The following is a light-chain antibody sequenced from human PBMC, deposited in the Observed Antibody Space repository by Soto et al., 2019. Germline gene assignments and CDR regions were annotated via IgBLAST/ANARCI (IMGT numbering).Light chain of an antibody. V-gene: IGKV1-5*03. CDR1: QSISSW. Sequence: DIQMTQSPSTLSASVGDRVTITCRASQSISSWLAWYQQKPGKAPKLLIYKASSLESGVPSRYSGSGSGTEFTLTISSLQPDDFGTYYCQQYNSPHTFAQGTKLEIK. CDR3: QQYNSPHT. J-gene: IGKJ2*01. CDR2: KAS.